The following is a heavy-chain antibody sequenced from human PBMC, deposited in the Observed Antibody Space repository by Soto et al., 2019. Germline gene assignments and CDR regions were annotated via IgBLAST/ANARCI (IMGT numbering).Heavy chain of an antibody. V-gene: IGHV4-38-2*01. Sequence: ETLSLTCAVSDFSISSGHYWGWIRQPRGKGLEWIGSIYHSGTTYNNPSLKSRVTMSVDKSKNQFSLKLSSVTAADTAVYYCARWRNDCSTTSCYHFDYWGQGTLVTVPQ. J-gene: IGHJ4*02. CDR2: IYHSGTT. D-gene: IGHD2-2*01. CDR3: ARWRNDCSTTSCYHFDY. CDR1: DFSISSGHY.